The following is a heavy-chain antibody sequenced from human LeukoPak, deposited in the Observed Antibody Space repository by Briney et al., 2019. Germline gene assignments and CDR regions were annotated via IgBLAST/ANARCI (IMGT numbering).Heavy chain of an antibody. CDR1: GFRFGGYA. V-gene: IGHV3-23*01. D-gene: IGHD6-13*01. Sequence: PGGSLRLSCAASGFRFGGYAMTWVCQAPGKGLEWVSGISGSGGSTYYADSVKGRFTISRDNSKNTLYLQMNSLRAEDTAGIYFAKVGLTWQQLLYYFCYLGQGTLVTVSS. CDR2: ISGSGGST. J-gene: IGHJ4*02. CDR3: AKVGLTWQQLLYYFCY.